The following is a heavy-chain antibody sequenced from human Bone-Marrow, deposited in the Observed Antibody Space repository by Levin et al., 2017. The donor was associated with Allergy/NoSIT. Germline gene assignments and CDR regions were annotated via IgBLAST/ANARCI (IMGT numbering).Heavy chain of an antibody. J-gene: IGHJ4*02. CDR2: IRSKAYGGTT. D-gene: IGHD2-2*01. CDR3: TTHIVVVPAAGGDLFDY. V-gene: IGHV3-49*04. Sequence: SCTASGFTFGDYAMSWVRQAPGKGLEWVGFIRSKAYGGTTEYAASVKGRFTISRDDSKSIAYLQMNSLKTEDTAVYYCTTHIVVVPAAGGDLFDYWGQGTLVTVSS. CDR1: GFTFGDYA.